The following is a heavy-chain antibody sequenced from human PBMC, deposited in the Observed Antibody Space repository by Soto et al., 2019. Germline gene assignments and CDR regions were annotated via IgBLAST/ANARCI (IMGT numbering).Heavy chain of an antibody. D-gene: IGHD2-15*01. Sequence: QVQLVQSGAEVKKPGSSVKVSCKASGGTFSSYAISWVRQAPGQGLEWMGGIIPIFGPANYAQKFQGRVTSTADKSTSTAYMELSSLRSEDTAVYYCARDLLGYCSGGSCYSGYYYYYGMDVWGQGTTVTVSS. CDR2: IIPIFGPA. CDR1: GGTFSSYA. V-gene: IGHV1-69*06. CDR3: ARDLLGYCSGGSCYSGYYYYYGMDV. J-gene: IGHJ6*02.